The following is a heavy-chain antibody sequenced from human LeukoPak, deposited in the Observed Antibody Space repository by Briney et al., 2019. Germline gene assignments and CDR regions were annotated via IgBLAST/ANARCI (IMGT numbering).Heavy chain of an antibody. CDR3: VRDAEGAGISVNFWFDP. Sequence: ASVKVSCKASGYTFTSSDINWVRQASGQGLEWMGWMNPNNGNTGYAQKFQGRVTMTRDTYTSTAYMELRGLRPEDTAVYYCVRDAEGAGISVNFWFDPWGQGTLVTVSS. V-gene: IGHV1-8*01. CDR1: GYTFTSSD. J-gene: IGHJ5*02. CDR2: MNPNNGNT. D-gene: IGHD1-14*01.